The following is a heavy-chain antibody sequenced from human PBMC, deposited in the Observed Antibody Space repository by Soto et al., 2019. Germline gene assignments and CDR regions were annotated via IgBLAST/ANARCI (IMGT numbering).Heavy chain of an antibody. V-gene: IGHV1-18*01. CDR1: GYTFTSYG. CDR2: ISGYNGNT. D-gene: IGHD3-10*01. Sequence: ASVKVSCKASGYTFTSYGISWVRQDPGQGLEWMGWISGYNGNTNYAQKFQGRVTMTADKSTSTAYMELRSLRSEDTAFYYCATSYGSGYRAFDYWGQGALVTVSS. CDR3: ATSYGSGYRAFDY. J-gene: IGHJ4*02.